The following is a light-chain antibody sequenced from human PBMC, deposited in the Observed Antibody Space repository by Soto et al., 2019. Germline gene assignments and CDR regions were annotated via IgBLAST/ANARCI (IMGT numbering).Light chain of an antibody. V-gene: IGKV1-39*01. Sequence: DIQMTQSPSSLSVSVGDRVTITCRASQNIGTSLNWYQMKLGRAPTLLIYSASTLQSGAPSRFSGGGSETDFTLTINSLQPEDFATYSCQQSYNAPYTFGQGTMLEIK. CDR1: QNIGTS. J-gene: IGKJ2*01. CDR2: SAS. CDR3: QQSYNAPYT.